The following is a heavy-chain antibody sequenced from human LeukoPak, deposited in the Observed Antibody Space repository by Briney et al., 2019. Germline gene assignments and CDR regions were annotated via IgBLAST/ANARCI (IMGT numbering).Heavy chain of an antibody. CDR2: ISYDGSNK. J-gene: IGHJ4*02. D-gene: IGHD3-22*01. V-gene: IGHV3-30*03. CDR3: ARDPAENYYDSSGTDY. Sequence: PGGSLRLSCAASGFTFSSYGMHWVRQAPGKGLEWVAVISYDGSNKYYADSVKGRFTISRDNSKNTLYLQMNSLRDEDTAVYYCARDPAENYYDSSGTDYWGQGTLVTVSS. CDR1: GFTFSSYG.